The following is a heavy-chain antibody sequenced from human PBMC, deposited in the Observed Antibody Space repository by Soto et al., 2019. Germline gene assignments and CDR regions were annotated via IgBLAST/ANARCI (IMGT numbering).Heavy chain of an antibody. D-gene: IGHD3-10*01. V-gene: IGHV4-59*01. J-gene: IGHJ6*02. CDR2: IYYSGST. CDR1: GGSISSYY. CDR3: ARGRDYYGMDV. Sequence: PSETLSLTXTVSGGSISSYYWSWIRQPPGKGLEWIGYIYYSGSTNYNPSLKSRVTISVATSKNQFSLKLSSVTAADTAVYYCARGRDYYGMDVWGQGTTVTVS.